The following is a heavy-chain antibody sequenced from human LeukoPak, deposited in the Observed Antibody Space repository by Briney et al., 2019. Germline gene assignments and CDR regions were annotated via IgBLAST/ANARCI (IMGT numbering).Heavy chain of an antibody. CDR1: GASFSTYY. J-gene: IGHJ6*03. CDR2: VYYSGST. V-gene: IGHV4-59*08. CDR3: ARFYSYYYYMDV. D-gene: IGHD4-11*01. Sequence: TSETLSLTCSISGASFSTYYWSWIRQPPGKGLEWIGYVYYSGSTTYNPSLESRVTISVDTSKNQLSLNLTSVTAADTAVYYCARFYSYYYYMDVWGKGATVTVSS.